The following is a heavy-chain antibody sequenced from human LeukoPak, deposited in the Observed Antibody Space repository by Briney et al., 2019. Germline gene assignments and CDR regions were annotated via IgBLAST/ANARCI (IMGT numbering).Heavy chain of an antibody. Sequence: GGSLRLSCAASGFTFSNYYMNWVRQAPGKGLEWVSSISSSSYIYYADSVKGRFTISRDNAKNSLYLQMNSLRAEDTAVYYCARDVYYYGSGSEYWGQGTLVTVSS. V-gene: IGHV3-69-1*01. D-gene: IGHD3-10*01. CDR3: ARDVYYYGSGSEY. J-gene: IGHJ4*02. CDR2: ISSSSYI. CDR1: GFTFSNYY.